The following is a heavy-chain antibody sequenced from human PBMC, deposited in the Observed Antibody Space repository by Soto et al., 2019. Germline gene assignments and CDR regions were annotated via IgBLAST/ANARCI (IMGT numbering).Heavy chain of an antibody. CDR2: IYYSGST. CDR1: GGSISSSSYY. D-gene: IGHD3-3*01. J-gene: IGHJ4*02. V-gene: IGHV4-39*01. Sequence: PSETLSLTCTVSGGSISSSSYYWGWIRQPPGKGLEWIGSIYYSGSTYYNPSLKSRVTISVDTSKNQFSLKLSSVTAADTAVYYCAGSLTIFGVAHLWGQGTLVTVSS. CDR3: AGSLTIFGVAHL.